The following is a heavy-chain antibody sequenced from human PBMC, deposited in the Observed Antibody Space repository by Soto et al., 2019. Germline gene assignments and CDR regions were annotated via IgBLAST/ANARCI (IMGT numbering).Heavy chain of an antibody. Sequence: EVQLVESGGGLVQPGGSLRLSCVASGFTVSRNYMSWVHQAPGKGLEWVSGIYSDGTTDYADSVKGRFTISRDNSKNTLYLQVNSLRAEDTAVYYCARDPLAITYSAYGMDVWGQGTTVTVSS. CDR2: IYSDGTT. CDR1: GFTVSRNY. V-gene: IGHV3-66*01. CDR3: ARDPLAITYSAYGMDV. J-gene: IGHJ6*02. D-gene: IGHD1-20*01.